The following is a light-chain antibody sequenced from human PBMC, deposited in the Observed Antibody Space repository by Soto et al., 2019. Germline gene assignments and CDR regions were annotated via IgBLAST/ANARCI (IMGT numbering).Light chain of an antibody. Sequence: EIVLTQSPATLSLSPGERATLSCRASQSVGSYLAWYQQKPGQAPRLLIYEASKRASGIPARFSGSGSGTDFTLTIISLEPEDFAVYYCQQRRNWPRTFGQGTKVEIK. CDR3: QQRRNWPRT. CDR2: EAS. J-gene: IGKJ1*01. CDR1: QSVGSY. V-gene: IGKV3-11*01.